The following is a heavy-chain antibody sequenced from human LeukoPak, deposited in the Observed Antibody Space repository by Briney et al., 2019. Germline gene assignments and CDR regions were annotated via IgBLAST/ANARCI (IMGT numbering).Heavy chain of an antibody. CDR3: ARGDWFDP. D-gene: IGHD2-21*01. CDR2: VSGYNGNT. Sequence: ASVKVSCKASGYAFTSYDINWVRQAPGQGLEWMGWVSGYNGNTNYAQKFEGRVAMTTDTSSSTAYMELRSLRSDDTAIYYCARGDWFDPWGQGTLVTVSS. J-gene: IGHJ5*02. V-gene: IGHV1-18*01. CDR1: GYAFTSYD.